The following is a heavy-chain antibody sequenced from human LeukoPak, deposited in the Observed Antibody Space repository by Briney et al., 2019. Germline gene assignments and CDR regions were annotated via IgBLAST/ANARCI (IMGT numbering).Heavy chain of an antibody. J-gene: IGHJ3*02. CDR3: ARGVDTAMVTGAFDI. V-gene: IGHV5-51*01. Sequence: GESLKISCKGSGYSFTSYWIGWVRQMPGKGLEWMGIIYPGDSDTRYSPSFQGQVTISADKSISTAYLQWSSLKASDTAMYYYARGVDTAMVTGAFDIWGKGTMVTVSS. D-gene: IGHD5-18*01. CDR1: GYSFTSYW. CDR2: IYPGDSDT.